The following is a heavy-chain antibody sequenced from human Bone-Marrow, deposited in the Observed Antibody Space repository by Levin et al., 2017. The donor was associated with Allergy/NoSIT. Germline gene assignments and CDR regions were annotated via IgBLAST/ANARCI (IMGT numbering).Heavy chain of an antibody. J-gene: IGHJ6*02. Sequence: LSQTLSLTCNVSGDSISRYYWSWIRQPPGKGLEWIGYIYYSGSTNYNPSLKSRVTISVDTSKNQFSLDLNFVTAADTAVYYCARDAQTSPTRNYGMDVWGQGTTVTVSS. V-gene: IGHV4-59*01. CDR1: GDSISRYY. CDR2: IYYSGST. CDR3: ARDAQTSPTRNYGMDV.